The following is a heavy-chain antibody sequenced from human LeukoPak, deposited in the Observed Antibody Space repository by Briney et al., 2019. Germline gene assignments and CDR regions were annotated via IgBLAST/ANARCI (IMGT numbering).Heavy chain of an antibody. CDR3: ARVVVVAATRYYYYYYGMDV. Sequence: SETLSLTCAVYGGSFSGYYWSWIRQHPGKGLEWIGYIYYSGSTYYNPSLKSRVTISVDTSKNQFSLKLSSVTAADTAVYYCARVVVVAATRYYYYYYGMDVWGQGTTVTVSS. J-gene: IGHJ6*02. D-gene: IGHD2-15*01. CDR2: IYYSGST. CDR1: GGSFSGYY. V-gene: IGHV4-31*11.